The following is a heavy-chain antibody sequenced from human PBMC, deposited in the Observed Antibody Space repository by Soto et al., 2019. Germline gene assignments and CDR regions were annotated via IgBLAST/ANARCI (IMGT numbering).Heavy chain of an antibody. V-gene: IGHV3-23*01. Sequence: LRLSCAASGFTFSSYAMSWVRQAPGKGLEWVSAISGSGGSTYYADSVKGRFTISRDNSKNTLYLQMNSLRAEDTAVYYCAKALNYGDFYFDYWGQGTLVTVSS. CDR3: AKALNYGDFYFDY. J-gene: IGHJ4*02. D-gene: IGHD4-17*01. CDR2: ISGSGGST. CDR1: GFTFSSYA.